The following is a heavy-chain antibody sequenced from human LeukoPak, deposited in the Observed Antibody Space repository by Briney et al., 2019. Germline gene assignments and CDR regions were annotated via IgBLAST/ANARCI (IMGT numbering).Heavy chain of an antibody. D-gene: IGHD3-3*01. V-gene: IGHV3-7*03. Sequence: GGSLRLSCVASGFTFGKYWMSWVRQAPGKGLEWVTNIKLDGSEKNYVDSVKGRFTISRDNTKNSLYLQMNSLRAEDTAVFYCARDQYDTWSRRGNFDSWGQGTLVIVSS. CDR1: GFTFGKYW. CDR3: ARDQYDTWSRRGNFDS. CDR2: IKLDGSEK. J-gene: IGHJ4*02.